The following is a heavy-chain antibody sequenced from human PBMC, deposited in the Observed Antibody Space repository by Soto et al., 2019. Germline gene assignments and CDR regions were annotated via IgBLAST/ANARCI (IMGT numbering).Heavy chain of an antibody. CDR3: ARRDYASGTYYCDY. V-gene: IGHV1-69*02. D-gene: IGHD3-10*01. CDR2: IIPILGIA. J-gene: IGHJ4*02. Sequence: ASVKVSCKASGGTFSSYTISWVRQAPGQGLEWMGRIIPILGIANYAQKFQGRVTITADKSTSTAYMELRSLRSDDTAVYYCARRDYASGTYYCDYWGQGTLVTVSS. CDR1: GGTFSSYT.